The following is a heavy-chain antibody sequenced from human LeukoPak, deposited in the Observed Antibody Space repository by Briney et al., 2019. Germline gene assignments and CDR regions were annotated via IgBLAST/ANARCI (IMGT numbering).Heavy chain of an antibody. D-gene: IGHD3-10*01. CDR3: ARTMGPQRRADWYFDL. Sequence: SETLSHTCTVSGGSISSSSYYWGWIRQPPGKGLEWIGSIYYSGSTYYNPSLKSRVTISVDTSKNQFSLKLSSVTAADTAVYYCARTMGPQRRADWYFDLWGRGTLVTVSS. CDR1: GGSISSSSYY. J-gene: IGHJ2*01. CDR2: IYYSGST. V-gene: IGHV4-39*01.